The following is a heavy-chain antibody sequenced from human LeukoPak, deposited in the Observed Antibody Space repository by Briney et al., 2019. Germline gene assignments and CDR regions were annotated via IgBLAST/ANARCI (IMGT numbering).Heavy chain of an antibody. CDR3: ARHPAIFVMYYFDY. Sequence: PSETLSLTCTVSGGSISSSSYYWGWVRQPPGKGLEYIGSIYYTGSTYYNPSLESRVTMSVDTSKNQFSLKLNPVTAADTAMYYCARHPAIFVMYYFDYWGQGTLVTVSS. D-gene: IGHD3-3*01. J-gene: IGHJ4*02. CDR2: IYYTGST. V-gene: IGHV4-39*01. CDR1: GGSISSSSYY.